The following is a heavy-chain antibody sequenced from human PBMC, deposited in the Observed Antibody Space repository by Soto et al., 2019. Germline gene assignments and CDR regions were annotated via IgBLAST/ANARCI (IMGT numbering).Heavy chain of an antibody. Sequence: EVELLESWGGLVQPGGSLRLSCVASGFTFKNYDMRWIRQAPGKGLEWVSGISGSGGVTYYADSVKGRFTISRDNSKNTLYLQMNSLRAEDTAIYYCAKNRQFRSYYESAGHYDNWGQGTLVTVSS. CDR2: ISGSGGVT. D-gene: IGHD3-10*01. CDR1: GFTFKNYD. CDR3: AKNRQFRSYYESAGHYDN. J-gene: IGHJ4*02. V-gene: IGHV3-23*01.